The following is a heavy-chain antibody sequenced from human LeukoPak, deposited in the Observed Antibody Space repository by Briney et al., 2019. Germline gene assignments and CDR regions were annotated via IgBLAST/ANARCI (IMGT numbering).Heavy chain of an antibody. CDR2: INPNSGGT. CDR3: ARDSAEQRDNAYDI. V-gene: IGHV1-2*02. Sequence: ASVKVSCKASGYTFTGYYMHWVRQAPGQGLEWMGWINPNSGGTNYAQKFQGRVTMTRDTSISTAFMELNNLRSDDTAVYYCARDSAEQRDNAYDIWGQGTMVTVSS. J-gene: IGHJ3*02. D-gene: IGHD1/OR15-1a*01. CDR1: GYTFTGYY.